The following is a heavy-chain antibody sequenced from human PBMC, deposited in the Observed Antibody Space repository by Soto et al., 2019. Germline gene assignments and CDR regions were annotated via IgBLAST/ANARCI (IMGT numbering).Heavy chain of an antibody. Sequence: GGSLRLSCAASGFTFDDYAMHWVRQAPGKGLEWVSLISWDGGSTYYADSVKGRFTISRDNSKNSLYLQMNSLRAEDTALYYCAKDPRLGSGWYGAFDIWGQGTMVTVSS. V-gene: IGHV3-43D*04. D-gene: IGHD6-19*01. CDR3: AKDPRLGSGWYGAFDI. J-gene: IGHJ3*02. CDR2: ISWDGGST. CDR1: GFTFDDYA.